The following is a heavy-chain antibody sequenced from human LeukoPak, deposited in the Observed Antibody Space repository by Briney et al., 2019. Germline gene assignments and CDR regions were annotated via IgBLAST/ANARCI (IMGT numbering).Heavy chain of an antibody. D-gene: IGHD7-27*01. CDR3: ATAGSNWDSNDAFDI. J-gene: IGHJ3*02. CDR2: INTNTGNP. Sequence: ASVKVSCNASGYTFTSYAMSWVRQAPGQGLEWMGWINTNTGNPTYAQGFTGRFVFSLDTSVSTAYLQISSLKAEDTAVYYCATAGSNWDSNDAFDIWGQGTMVTVSS. CDR1: GYTFTSYA. V-gene: IGHV7-4-1*02.